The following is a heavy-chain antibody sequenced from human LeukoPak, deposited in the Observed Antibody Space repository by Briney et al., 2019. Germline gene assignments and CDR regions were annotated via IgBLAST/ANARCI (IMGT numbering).Heavy chain of an antibody. CDR1: GYTFTSYG. CDR2: ISAYNGNT. J-gene: IGHJ5*02. Sequence: ASVKVSCKASGYTFTSYGISWVRQAPGQGLEWMGWISAYNGNTNYAQKLQGRVTMTTDTSTSTAYMELRSLRSDDTAVYYCARAGNYDFWSGYYTNWFDHWGQGTLVTVSS. V-gene: IGHV1-18*01. CDR3: ARAGNYDFWSGYYTNWFDH. D-gene: IGHD3-3*01.